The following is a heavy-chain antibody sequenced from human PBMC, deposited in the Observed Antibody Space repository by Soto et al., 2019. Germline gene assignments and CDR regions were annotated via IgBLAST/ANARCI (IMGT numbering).Heavy chain of an antibody. V-gene: IGHV2-26*01. CDR1: GFSLSNARMG. D-gene: IGHD3-3*01. CDR3: AHRPSHYDFWSGFDY. CDR2: IFSNDEK. Sequence: SGPTLVNPTETLTLTCTVSGFSLSNARMGVSWIRQPPGKALEWLAHIFSNDEKSYSTSLKSRLTISKDTSKSQVVLTMTNMDPVDTATYYCAHRPSHYDFWSGFDYRAQRTPVTVSS. J-gene: IGHJ4*02.